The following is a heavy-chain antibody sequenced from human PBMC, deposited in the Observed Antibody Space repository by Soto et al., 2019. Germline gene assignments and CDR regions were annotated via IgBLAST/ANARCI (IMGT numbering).Heavy chain of an antibody. D-gene: IGHD6-6*01. V-gene: IGHV1-18*01. J-gene: IGHJ5*02. Sequence: ASVKFSCKASGYTFFTYGITWVRQAPGQGLEWMGWISTYDGSTDYAQKLQGRVTMTTDTSTRTAYMELRSLRSDDTAVYYCARKSSSSSWFDPWGQGTLVTVSS. CDR2: ISTYDGST. CDR1: GYTFFTYG. CDR3: ARKSSSSSWFDP.